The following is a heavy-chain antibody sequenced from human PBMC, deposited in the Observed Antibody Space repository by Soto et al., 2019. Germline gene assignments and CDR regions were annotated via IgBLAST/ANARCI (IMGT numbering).Heavy chain of an antibody. CDR2: MYHSGRT. D-gene: IGHD2-2*01. Sequence: QLQLQESGSGLVKPSQTLSLTCAVSGGSISSGGYSWSWIRQPPGKGLEWIWYMYHSGRTYYKPSLKSRVTKSIETSKSQSSLTLSSVTAADTAVYYCARVPVYWGQGILVTVSS. V-gene: IGHV4-30-2*01. CDR1: GGSISSGGYS. J-gene: IGHJ4*02. CDR3: ARVPVY.